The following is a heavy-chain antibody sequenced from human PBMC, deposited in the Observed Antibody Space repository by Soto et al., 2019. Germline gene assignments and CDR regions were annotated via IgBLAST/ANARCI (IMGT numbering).Heavy chain of an antibody. Sequence: QVQLVQSGAEVKKPGSSVKVSCRASGGTFSSYTISWVRQAPGQGLEWMGRIIPILGIANYAQKFQGRVTITADKSTSTAYMELSSLRSEDTAVYYCARLVDTADFDYWGQGTLVTVSS. CDR3: ARLVDTADFDY. J-gene: IGHJ4*02. V-gene: IGHV1-69*02. D-gene: IGHD5-18*01. CDR2: IIPILGIA. CDR1: GGTFSSYT.